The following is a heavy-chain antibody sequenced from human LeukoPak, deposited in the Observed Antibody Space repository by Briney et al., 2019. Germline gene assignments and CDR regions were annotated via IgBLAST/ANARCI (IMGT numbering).Heavy chain of an antibody. CDR2: INPNSGGT. J-gene: IGHJ4*02. CDR3: ARDLYYYDSSGYVDY. V-gene: IGHV1-2*02. CDR1: GYTFTGYY. Sequence: ASVKVSCKASGYTFTGYYMHWVRQAPGQGLEWMGWINPNSGGTNYAQKFQGRVTMTRDTSISTAYMELSRLRSDDTAVYCCARDLYYYDSSGYVDYWGQGTLVTVSS. D-gene: IGHD3-22*01.